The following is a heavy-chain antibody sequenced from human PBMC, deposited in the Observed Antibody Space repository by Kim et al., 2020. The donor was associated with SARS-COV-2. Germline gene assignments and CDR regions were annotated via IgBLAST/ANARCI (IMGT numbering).Heavy chain of an antibody. CDR1: GYTFTRDP. J-gene: IGHJ4*02. V-gene: IGHV1-3*01. CDR3: ARGGSPLFDF. CDR2: INPATGKT. Sequence: ASVKLSCTTSGYTFTRDPVHWLRQTPGQSLVWLGWINPATGKTRYSETFQGRVTISRDTSATTSYMELSALTSEDTAVYYCARGGSPLFDFWGQGTPVIVSS.